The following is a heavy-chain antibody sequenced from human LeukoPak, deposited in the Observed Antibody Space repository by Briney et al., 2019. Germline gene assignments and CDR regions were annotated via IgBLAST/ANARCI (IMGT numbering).Heavy chain of an antibody. CDR3: VRAIGSNTL. V-gene: IGHV3-7*01. J-gene: IGHJ4*02. Sequence: GGSLRLSCAASGFTFSSYWMSWVRQAPGKVLEWVANINQDGSEKYYVDSVKGRFTISRDNAKNSLYLQMNSLRAEDTAVYFCVRAIGSNTLWGQGTLVTVSS. CDR1: GFTFSSYW. CDR2: INQDGSEK. D-gene: IGHD4-23*01.